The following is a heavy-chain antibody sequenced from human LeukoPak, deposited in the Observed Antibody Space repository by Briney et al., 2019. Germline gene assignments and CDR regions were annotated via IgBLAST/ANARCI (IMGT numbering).Heavy chain of an antibody. Sequence: AGGSLRLSCAASGFTFDDYAMHWVRQAPGKGLEWVSGISWNSGSIGYADSVEGRFTISRDNAKNSLYLQMNSLRAEDTALYYCAKDIVRGDSSGWYEDAFDIWGQGTMVTVSS. CDR2: ISWNSGSI. V-gene: IGHV3-9*01. D-gene: IGHD6-19*01. J-gene: IGHJ3*02. CDR1: GFTFDDYA. CDR3: AKDIVRGDSSGWYEDAFDI.